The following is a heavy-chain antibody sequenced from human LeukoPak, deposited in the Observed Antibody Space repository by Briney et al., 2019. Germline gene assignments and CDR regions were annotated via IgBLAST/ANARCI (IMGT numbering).Heavy chain of an antibody. J-gene: IGHJ5*02. CDR2: INPNSGGT. V-gene: IGHV1-2*02. CDR3: AAQGYGSGSYYKGPPNFNWFDP. D-gene: IGHD3-10*01. Sequence: ASVKVSCKAFGYTFTGYYMHWVRQAPGQGLEWMGWINPNSGGTNYAQKFQGRVTMTRDTSISTAYMELSRLRSDDTAVYYCAAQGYGSGSYYKGPPNFNWFDPWGQGTLVTVSS. CDR1: GYTFTGYY.